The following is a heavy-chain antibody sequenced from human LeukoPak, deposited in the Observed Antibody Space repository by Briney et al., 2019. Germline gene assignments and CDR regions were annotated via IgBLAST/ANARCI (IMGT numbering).Heavy chain of an antibody. Sequence: GGSLRLSCAASGFPFSSYGMHRVRQAPGEGLEWVSFISNDGANEKYADSVKGRLTISRDNSKNTLYLQMNSLRGDDTGMYFCAKDSSTSNYYYGLDVWGQGTTVTVSS. CDR2: ISNDGANE. J-gene: IGHJ6*02. CDR1: GFPFSSYG. CDR3: AKDSSTSNYYYGLDV. D-gene: IGHD6-13*01. V-gene: IGHV3-30*02.